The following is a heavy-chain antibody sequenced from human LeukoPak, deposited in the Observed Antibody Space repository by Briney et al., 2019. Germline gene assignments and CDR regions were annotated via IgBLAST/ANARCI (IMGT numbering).Heavy chain of an antibody. J-gene: IGHJ4*02. D-gene: IGHD1-14*01. V-gene: IGHV3-23*01. Sequence: GGSLRLSCAASGFTFSSYAMGWVRQATEKGLEWVSGISGSGASTYYADSVKGRFTISRDNSKNTLYLQMNSLRAEDTAVYYCAKRNRTTMATDWGQGTLVTVSS. CDR3: AKRNRTTMATD. CDR2: ISGSGAST. CDR1: GFTFSSYA.